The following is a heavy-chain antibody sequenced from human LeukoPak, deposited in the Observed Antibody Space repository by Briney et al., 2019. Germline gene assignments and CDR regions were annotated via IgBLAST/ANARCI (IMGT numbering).Heavy chain of an antibody. CDR1: GFTFSDTW. D-gene: IGHD3-16*01. CDR3: AKHSRSLRLGEAGLIDF. J-gene: IGHJ4*02. V-gene: IGHV3-74*01. Sequence: HPGGSLRLSCAASGFTFSDTWMHWVRQAPGEGLVWVSRIRSDGSDTRYAESVKGRFTISRDNAKNTLYLQMNSLRAEDTALYYCAKHSRSLRLGEAGLIDFWGQGTLVTVSS. CDR2: IRSDGSDT.